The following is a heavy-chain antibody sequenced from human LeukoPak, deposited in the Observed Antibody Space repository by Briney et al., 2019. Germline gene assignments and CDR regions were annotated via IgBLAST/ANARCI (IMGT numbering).Heavy chain of an antibody. CDR2: INHSGST. CDR3: ARAGRSRFLNY. J-gene: IGHJ4*02. V-gene: IGHV4-34*01. CDR1: GGSFSGYY. D-gene: IGHD1-26*01. Sequence: SETLSLTCAVYGGSFSGYYWSWIRQPPGKGLEWIGEINHSGSTNYNPSLKSRVTISVDTFKNQFSLKLSSVTAADTAVYYCARAGRSRFLNYWGQGTLVTVSS.